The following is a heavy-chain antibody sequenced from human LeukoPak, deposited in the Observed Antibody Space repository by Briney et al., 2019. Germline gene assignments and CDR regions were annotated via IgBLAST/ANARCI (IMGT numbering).Heavy chain of an antibody. CDR3: ARVGAYAAVNC. CDR2: ISSSGSTI. D-gene: IGHD3-16*01. V-gene: IGHV3-48*03. Sequence: GGSLRLSCAASGFAFSTYEMNWVRQAPGKGLEWVSYISSSGSTIYYADSVKGRFTISRDNAKNSLYLQMNSLRAEDTAVYYCARVGAYAAVNCWGPGTLVTVSS. CDR1: GFAFSTYE. J-gene: IGHJ4*02.